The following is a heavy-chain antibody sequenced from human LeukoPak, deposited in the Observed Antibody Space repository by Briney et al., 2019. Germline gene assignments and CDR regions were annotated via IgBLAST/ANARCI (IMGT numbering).Heavy chain of an antibody. CDR3: ARLTYY. CDR2: ISTSGTI. Sequence: GGSLRLSCAASGFSFSSSSMNGVRQAPGKGLEWVSFISTSGTIYYADSVKGRFTISRDNAKNSLYLQMNSLRAEDTAVYYCARLTYYWGQGTLVTVSS. J-gene: IGHJ4*02. CDR1: GFSFSSSS. V-gene: IGHV3-48*01.